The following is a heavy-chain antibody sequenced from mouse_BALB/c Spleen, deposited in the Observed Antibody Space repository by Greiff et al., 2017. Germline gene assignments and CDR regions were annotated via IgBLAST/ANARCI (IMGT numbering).Heavy chain of an antibody. CDR2: IWSDGST. CDR1: GFSLTSYG. J-gene: IGHJ4*01. D-gene: IGHD2-4*01. CDR3: ARHGSTMITLGAMDY. V-gene: IGHV2-6-2*01. Sequence: QVQLKQSGPDLVAPSQSLSITCTVSGFSLTSYGVHWVRQPPGKGLEWLVVIWSDGSTTYNSALKSRLSISKDNSKSQVFLKMNSLQTDDTAMYYCARHGSTMITLGAMDYWGQGTSVTVSS.